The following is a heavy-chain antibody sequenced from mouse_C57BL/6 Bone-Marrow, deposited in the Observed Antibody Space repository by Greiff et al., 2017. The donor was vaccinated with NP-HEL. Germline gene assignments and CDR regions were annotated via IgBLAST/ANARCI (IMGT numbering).Heavy chain of an antibody. Sequence: QVTLKESGPGILQSSPTLSLTCSFSGFSLSTSGMGVSWIRQPSGKGLEWLAHIYWDDDKRYNPFLKSRLTISKDTSRNQVFLKITSVDTADTATYYCARRGYGNFDYGGQGTTLTVSS. CDR3: ARRGYGNFDY. CDR2: IYWDDDK. CDR1: GFSLSTSGMG. J-gene: IGHJ2*01. D-gene: IGHD2-1*01. V-gene: IGHV8-12*01.